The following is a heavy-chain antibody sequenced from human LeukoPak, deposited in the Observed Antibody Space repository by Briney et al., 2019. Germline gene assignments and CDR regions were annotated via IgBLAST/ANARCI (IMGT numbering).Heavy chain of an antibody. CDR1: GGSISSGGYY. J-gene: IGHJ6*02. CDR3: ARGLVVVTAIPSDDYYYGMDV. CDR2: IYYSGST. Sequence: SETLSLTCSVSGGSISSGGYYWSWIRQHPGKGLEWIGYIYYSGSTDYNPSLKSRVTISVDTSKNQFSLKLSSVTAADTAVYYCARGLVVVTAIPSDDYYYGMDVWGQGTTVTVSS. V-gene: IGHV4-31*03. D-gene: IGHD2-21*02.